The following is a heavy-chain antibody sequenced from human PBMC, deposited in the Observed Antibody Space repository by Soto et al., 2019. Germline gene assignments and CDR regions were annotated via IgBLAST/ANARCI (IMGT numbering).Heavy chain of an antibody. CDR1: GYTFTGYY. Sequence: QVQLVQSGAEVKKPGASVKVSCKASGYTFTGYYMHWVRQAPGQGLEWMGWINPNSGGTNYAQKCQGWVSMTRDTSISTAYMELSRLRSDDTAVYYCARDRLDGSDYDFWAYYYGMDVWGQGTTVTVSS. J-gene: IGHJ6*02. CDR2: INPNSGGT. CDR3: ARDRLDGSDYDFWAYYYGMDV. V-gene: IGHV1-2*04. D-gene: IGHD3-3*01.